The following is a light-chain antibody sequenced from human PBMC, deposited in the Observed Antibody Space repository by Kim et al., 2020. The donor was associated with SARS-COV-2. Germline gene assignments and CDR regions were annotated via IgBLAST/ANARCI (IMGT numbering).Light chain of an antibody. CDR2: DVN. J-gene: IGLJ1*01. CDR3: SSYTSSSTLV. CDR1: SSDVGGYNY. Sequence: HPITISCTGTSSDVGGYNYVSWYQQHPGKAPKLMIYDVNNRPSGVSTRFSGSKSGNTASLTISGLQAEDEADYYCSSYTSSSTLVFGTGTKVTVL. V-gene: IGLV2-14*03.